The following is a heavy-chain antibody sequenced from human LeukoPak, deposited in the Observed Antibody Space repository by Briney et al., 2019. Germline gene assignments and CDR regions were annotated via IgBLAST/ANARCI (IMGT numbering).Heavy chain of an antibody. CDR2: ISVRSSHI. D-gene: IGHD3-22*01. CDR3: ARSYDSSGFYPGALGD. J-gene: IGHJ4*02. V-gene: IGHV3-21*06. CDR1: GFTFSSYS. Sequence: GGSLRLSCAASGFTFSSYSMNWVRQAPGKGLEWVSSISVRSSHIFYVDSVKGRFTISRDNAKNSVYLQMNSLRAEDTAVYYCARSYDSSGFYPGALGDWGQGTLVAVSS.